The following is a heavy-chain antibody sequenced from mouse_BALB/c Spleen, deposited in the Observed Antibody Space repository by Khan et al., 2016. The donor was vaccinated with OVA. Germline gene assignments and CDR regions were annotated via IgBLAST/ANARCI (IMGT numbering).Heavy chain of an antibody. J-gene: IGHJ3*01. D-gene: IGHD4-1*01. CDR1: GFIFSSYS. Sequence: EVELVESGGDLVKPGGSLKLSCAASGFIFSSYSMSWVRQTPDKRLEWVATISSGGDYTYYPDSVKGRFTISRDDAKNTLYLQMSSLKSEDTAMYYCASHLTGSFAYWGQGTLGTGSA. CDR2: ISSGGDYT. CDR3: ASHLTGSFAY. V-gene: IGHV5-6*01.